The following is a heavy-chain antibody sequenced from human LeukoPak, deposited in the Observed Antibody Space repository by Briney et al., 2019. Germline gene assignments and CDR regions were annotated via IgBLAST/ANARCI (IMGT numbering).Heavy chain of an antibody. D-gene: IGHD3-10*01. CDR3: ARLGGPGSYYTSYYYGMDV. CDR1: GYSFTSYW. J-gene: IGHJ6*02. V-gene: IGHV5-51*01. Sequence: GESPKISCKGSGYSFTSYWIGWVRQMPGKGLEWMGIIYPGDSDTRYSPSFQGQVTISADKSISTAYLQWSSLKASDTAMYYCARLGGPGSYYTSYYYGMDVWGQGTTVTVSS. CDR2: IYPGDSDT.